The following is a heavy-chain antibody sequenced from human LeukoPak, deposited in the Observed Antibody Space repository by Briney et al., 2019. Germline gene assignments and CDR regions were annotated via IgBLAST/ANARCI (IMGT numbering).Heavy chain of an antibody. CDR3: AKDNAAVEYYDFWSGYSPGFAFDI. CDR1: GFTFSTYG. D-gene: IGHD3-3*01. CDR2: IWYDGSDK. Sequence: PGGSLRLSCAASGFTFSTYGMHWVRQAPGKGLEWVAVIWYDGSDKNHADSVKGRFTISRDNAKNSLYLQMNSLRAEDTALYYCAKDNAAVEYYDFWSGYSPGFAFDIWGQGTMVTVSS. V-gene: IGHV3-33*03. J-gene: IGHJ3*02.